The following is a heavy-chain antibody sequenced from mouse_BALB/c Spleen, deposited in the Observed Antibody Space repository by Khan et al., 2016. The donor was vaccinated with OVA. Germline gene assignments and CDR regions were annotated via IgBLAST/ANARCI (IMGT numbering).Heavy chain of an antibody. CDR3: ARRGYGYGRGALFAY. J-gene: IGHJ3*01. CDR2: IWSAGST. V-gene: IGHV2-2*02. Sequence: VQLQESGPGLVQPSQSLSITCTVSGFSLTNYSVHWVRQSPGKGLEWLGVIWSAGSTDYNAAFISRLTIRKDNSRSHVFFNMHSLHPNDTAIYYCARRGYGYGRGALFAYWGQGTLVTVSA. D-gene: IGHD2-2*01. CDR1: GFSLTNYS.